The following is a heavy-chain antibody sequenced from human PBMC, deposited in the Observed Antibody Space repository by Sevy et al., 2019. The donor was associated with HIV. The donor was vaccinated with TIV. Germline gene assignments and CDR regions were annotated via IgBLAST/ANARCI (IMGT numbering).Heavy chain of an antibody. CDR3: ATTKDYYESSGSPFDY. Sequence: ASVKVSCKVSGYTLTQLSMHWVRQAPGKGLEWMGSFDPEDGETLYAQKFQGRVTMTEDTSTDTAYMELSSLGSEETAIYYCATTKDYYESSGSPFDYWGQGTLVTVSS. CDR1: GYTLTQLS. J-gene: IGHJ4*02. D-gene: IGHD3-22*01. V-gene: IGHV1-24*01. CDR2: FDPEDGET.